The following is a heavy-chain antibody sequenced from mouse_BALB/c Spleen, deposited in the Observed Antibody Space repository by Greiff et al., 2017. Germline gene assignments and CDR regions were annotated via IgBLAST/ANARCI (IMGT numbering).Heavy chain of an antibody. CDR3: ARSYYYGSSCDY. CDR1: GYTFTSYW. D-gene: IGHD1-1*01. CDR2: INPSNGRT. J-gene: IGHJ2*01. V-gene: IGHV1S81*02. Sequence: QVQLQQSGAELVKPGASVKLSCKASGYTFTSYWMHWVKQRPGQGLEWIGEINPSNGRTNYNEKFKSKATLTVDKSSSTAYMQLSSLTSEDSAVYYCARSYYYGSSCDYWGQGTTLTVSS.